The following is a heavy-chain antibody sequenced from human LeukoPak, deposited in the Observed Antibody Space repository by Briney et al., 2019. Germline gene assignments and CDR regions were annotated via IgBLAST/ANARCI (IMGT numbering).Heavy chain of an antibody. V-gene: IGHV4-61*01. D-gene: IGHD3-10*01. Sequence: SETLSLTCTVSGGSVSSGSYYWSWIRQPPGKGLEWIGYIYYSGSTNYNPSLKSRVTISVDTSKNQFSLKLSSVTAADTAVYYCARITDYYGSGSYYKEPHFDYWGQGTLVTVSS. CDR3: ARITDYYGSGSYYKEPHFDY. CDR1: GGSVSSGSYY. J-gene: IGHJ4*02. CDR2: IYYSGST.